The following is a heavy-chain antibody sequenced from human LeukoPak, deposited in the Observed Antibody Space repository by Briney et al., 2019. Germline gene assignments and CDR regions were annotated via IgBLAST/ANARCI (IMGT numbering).Heavy chain of an antibody. D-gene: IGHD3-22*01. CDR3: ARRPYYDSSGYSPFDY. CDR1: GGSINNYY. V-gene: IGHV4-39*01. J-gene: IGHJ4*02. CDR2: IYYSGST. Sequence: SETLSLTCTVSGGSINNYYWGWIRQTPGKGLEWIGTIYYSGSTSYNPSLKSRLSISADTYNNQFSLKLTSVTAADTAVYYCARRPYYDSSGYSPFDYWGQGTLVTVSS.